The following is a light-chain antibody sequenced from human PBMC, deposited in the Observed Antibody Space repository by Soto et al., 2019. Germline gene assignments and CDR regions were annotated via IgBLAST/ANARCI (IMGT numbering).Light chain of an antibody. Sequence: QYALTQPASVSGSPGQPITISCSGTSSDIGAYKYVSWYQQHPGKVPKLMIYEVNNRPSGVSDRFSGSKSGNTASLTISGLQTEDEADYYCSSYTGDNTWMFGGGTKVTVL. CDR3: SSYTGDNTWM. CDR2: EVN. V-gene: IGLV2-14*01. J-gene: IGLJ3*02. CDR1: SSDIGAYKY.